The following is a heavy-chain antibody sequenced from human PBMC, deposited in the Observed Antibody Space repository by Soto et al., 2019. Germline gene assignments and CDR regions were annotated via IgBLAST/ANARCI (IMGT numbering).Heavy chain of an antibody. Sequence: PGGSLRLSCAASGFTFSSYAMSWVRQAPGKGLEWVSAISGSGGSTYYADSVKGRFTISRDNSKNTLYLQMNSLRAEDTAVYYCAKSTISSPYYGMDVWGQGTTVTVSS. CDR1: GFTFSSYA. D-gene: IGHD3-3*01. CDR3: AKSTISSPYYGMDV. V-gene: IGHV3-23*01. J-gene: IGHJ6*02. CDR2: ISGSGGST.